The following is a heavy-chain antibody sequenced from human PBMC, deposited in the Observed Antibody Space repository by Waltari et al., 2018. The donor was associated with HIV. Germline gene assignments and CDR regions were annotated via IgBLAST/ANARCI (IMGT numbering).Heavy chain of an antibody. CDR2: IYYSGST. Sequence: QVQLQESGPGLVKPSETLSLTCTVSGGSISSYYWRCIRQPPGKGLEWIGYIYYSGSTNYNPSLKSRVTISVDTSKNQFSLKLSSVTAADTAVYYCARDYYDSSGYYYGYSPWGQGTLVTVSS. V-gene: IGHV4-59*01. J-gene: IGHJ5*02. CDR1: GGSISSYY. D-gene: IGHD3-22*01. CDR3: ARDYYDSSGYYYGYSP.